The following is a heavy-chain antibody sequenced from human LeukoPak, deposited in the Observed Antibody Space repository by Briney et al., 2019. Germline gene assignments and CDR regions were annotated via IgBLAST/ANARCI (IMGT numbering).Heavy chain of an antibody. D-gene: IGHD6-13*01. CDR1: GFTLTTYA. CDR3: PKDRVAAAGIGEFDY. CDR2: ISGSGGST. J-gene: IGHJ4*02. V-gene: IGHV3-23*01. Sequence: PGGSLRLSCAASGFTLTTYAMSWVRQAPGKGLEWVSSISGSGGSTYYADSVKGRFTIPRDNSKNTLYLQMNGLRAEDTAVYYCPKDRVAAAGIGEFDYWGQGTLVTVSS.